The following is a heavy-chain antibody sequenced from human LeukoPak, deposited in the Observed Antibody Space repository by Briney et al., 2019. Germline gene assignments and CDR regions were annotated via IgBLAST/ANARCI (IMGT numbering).Heavy chain of an antibody. J-gene: IGHJ4*02. CDR1: GFTFSSYA. D-gene: IGHD3-3*01. V-gene: IGHV3-23*01. CDR3: AKDPQPGSGYSYFDY. Sequence: GGSLRLSCAASGFTFSSYAMSWVRQAPGKGLEWVSAISGSGGSTYYADSVKGRFTISRDNSKNTLYLQMNSLRAEDTAVYYCAKDPQPGSGYSYFDYWGQGTQVTVSS. CDR2: ISGSGGST.